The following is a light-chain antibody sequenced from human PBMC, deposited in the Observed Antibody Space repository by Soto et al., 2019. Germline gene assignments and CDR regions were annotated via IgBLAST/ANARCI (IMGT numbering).Light chain of an antibody. CDR2: DAS. J-gene: IGKJ1*01. CDR1: QGVTNK. V-gene: IGKV3-15*01. CDR3: LQYHYWPWT. Sequence: EMLMTQSPASLSVSPGEKVSLSCWASQGVTNKLAWYQQRPGQPPRLLLYDASTRATGVPATFSGSGSGTDFTLTISSLQSEDLGFYYCLQYHYWPWTFGQGTKV.